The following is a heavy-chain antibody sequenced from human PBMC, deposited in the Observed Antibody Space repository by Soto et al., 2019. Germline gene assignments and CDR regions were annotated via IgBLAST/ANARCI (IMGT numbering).Heavy chain of an antibody. CDR3: ARGPNILTGYYRGYYYGMDV. Sequence: SETLSLTCTVSGGSIDSYYWTWIRQPPGKGLEWIGEINHSGSTNYNPSLKSRVTISVDTSKNQFSLKLSSVTAADTAVYYCARGPNILTGYYRGYYYGMDVWGQGTTVTVSS. V-gene: IGHV4-34*01. D-gene: IGHD3-9*01. CDR2: INHSGST. J-gene: IGHJ6*02. CDR1: GGSIDSYY.